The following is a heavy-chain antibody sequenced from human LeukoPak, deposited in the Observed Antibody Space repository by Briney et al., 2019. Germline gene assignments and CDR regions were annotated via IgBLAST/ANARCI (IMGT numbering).Heavy chain of an antibody. J-gene: IGHJ6*02. CDR3: VKRDGYKPWDYNGMDV. D-gene: IGHD5-24*01. Sequence: GGSLRLSCAASGFTFRNSWMNWVRQAPGKGLVWVSRINSDGTATTYADSVKGRFIISRDNAKNTLYLQMNSLRAEDTAVYYCVKRDGYKPWDYNGMDVWGQGTLVNVS. CDR2: INSDGTAT. CDR1: GFTFRNSW. V-gene: IGHV3-74*01.